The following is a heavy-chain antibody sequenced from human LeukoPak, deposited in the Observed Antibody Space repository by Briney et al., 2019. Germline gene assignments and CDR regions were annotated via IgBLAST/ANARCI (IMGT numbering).Heavy chain of an antibody. D-gene: IGHD3-22*01. Sequence: ASVKVSCKVSGYTLTELSMHWVRQAPGKGLEWMGGFDPEDGETIYAQKFQGRVTMTEDTSTDTAYMELSSLRSEDTAVYYCATGLEEIVVVRNDAFDIWGQGTMVTVSS. V-gene: IGHV1-24*01. CDR2: FDPEDGET. J-gene: IGHJ3*02. CDR3: ATGLEEIVVVRNDAFDI. CDR1: GYTLTELS.